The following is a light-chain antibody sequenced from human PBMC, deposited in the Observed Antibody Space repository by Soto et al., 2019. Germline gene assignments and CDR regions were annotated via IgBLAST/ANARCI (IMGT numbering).Light chain of an antibody. Sequence: QSALTQPASVSGSPGQSITISCSGTSSDVGGYNYVSWYHLHPGKAPKLMIHEVSVRPSGVSNRFSGSKSGNTASLTISGLQAEDEADYYCASYVTGNTYVFGSGTKLTVL. CDR1: SSDVGGYNY. CDR2: EVS. J-gene: IGLJ1*01. V-gene: IGLV2-14*01. CDR3: ASYVTGNTYV.